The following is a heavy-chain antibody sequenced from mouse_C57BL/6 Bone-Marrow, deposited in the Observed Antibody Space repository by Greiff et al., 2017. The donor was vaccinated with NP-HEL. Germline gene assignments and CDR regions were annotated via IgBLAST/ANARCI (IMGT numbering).Heavy chain of an antibody. Sequence: VQLQQSGAELVRPGASVKLSCTASGFNIKDDYMHWVKQRPEQGLEWIGWIDPANGDTEYASKFQGKATITADTSSNTAYLQLSSLTSEDTAVYYCTVIYYDYDSWFAYWGQGTLVTVSA. D-gene: IGHD2-4*01. CDR1: GFNIKDDY. CDR3: TVIYYDYDSWFAY. J-gene: IGHJ3*01. V-gene: IGHV14-4*01. CDR2: IDPANGDT.